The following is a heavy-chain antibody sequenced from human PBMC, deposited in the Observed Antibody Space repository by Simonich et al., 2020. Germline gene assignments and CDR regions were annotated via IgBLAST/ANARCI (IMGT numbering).Heavy chain of an antibody. J-gene: IGHJ1*01. Sequence: EVQLVESGGGLVQPGRSLRLSCAASGFTFDDYAMPWVRQAPGKGLEWVSGISGKSGSIGYANSVKARFTNSRDNAKNSLYLQMNSLRAEDTALYYCAKDVAAAGTEYFQHWGQGTLVTVSS. D-gene: IGHD6-13*01. CDR2: ISGKSGSI. CDR1: GFTFDDYA. V-gene: IGHV3-9*01. CDR3: AKDVAAAGTEYFQH.